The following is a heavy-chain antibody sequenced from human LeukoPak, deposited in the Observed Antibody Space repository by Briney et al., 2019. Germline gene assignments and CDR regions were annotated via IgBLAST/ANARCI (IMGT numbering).Heavy chain of an antibody. CDR1: GFTFSSYA. V-gene: IGHV3-30-3*01. Sequence: GRPLRLSRAASGFTFSSYAMHWVRQAPGKGLEWVAVISYDGSNKYYADSVKGRFTISRDNSKNTLYLQMNSLRAEDTAVYYCARATLGPFRGGFFDYWGQGTLVTVSS. CDR3: ARATLGPFRGGFFDY. CDR2: ISYDGSNK. D-gene: IGHD2/OR15-2a*01. J-gene: IGHJ4*02.